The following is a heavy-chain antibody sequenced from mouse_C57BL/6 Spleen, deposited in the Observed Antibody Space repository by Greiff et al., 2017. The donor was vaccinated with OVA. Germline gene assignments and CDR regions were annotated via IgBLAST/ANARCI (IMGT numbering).Heavy chain of an antibody. V-gene: IGHV14-2*01. D-gene: IGHD1-1*01. CDR2: IDPEDGET. Sequence: VQLHQSGAELVKPGASVKLSCTASGFNIKDYYMHWVKQRTEQGLEWIGRIDPEDGETKYAPTFQGKATITADTSSNTAYLQLSSLTSEDTAVYYCARILYYGSSLRYFDVWGTGTTVTVSS. CDR1: GFNIKDYY. J-gene: IGHJ1*03. CDR3: ARILYYGSSLRYFDV.